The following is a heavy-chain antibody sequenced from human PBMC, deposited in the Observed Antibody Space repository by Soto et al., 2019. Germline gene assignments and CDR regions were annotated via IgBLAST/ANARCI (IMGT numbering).Heavy chain of an antibody. CDR2: IIPNLGIA. D-gene: IGHD5-12*01. CDR3: AVAPDTRTTVDY. CDR1: GYTFSSFD. V-gene: IGHV1-69*04. Sequence: SVKVSCKASGYTFSSFDINWVRQATGQGLEWMGRIIPNLGIANYAQKFQGRVTITADKSTSTAYMELSSLRSEDTAVYYCAVAPDTRTTVDYWGQGTLVTVSS. J-gene: IGHJ4*02.